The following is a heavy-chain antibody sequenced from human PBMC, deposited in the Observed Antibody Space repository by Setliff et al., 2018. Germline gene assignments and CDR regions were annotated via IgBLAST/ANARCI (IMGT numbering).Heavy chain of an antibody. D-gene: IGHD3-10*01. CDR1: GASISTTYYY. Sequence: KTSETLSLTCSVSGASISTTYYYWDWIRQSPEKGLEWIGTIYQNGITYYNPSVKSRVTISVDKSKNQFSLSPRSVTAADTAVYYCATDGPVLNGDYISWGQGTLVTVSS. J-gene: IGHJ5*02. V-gene: IGHV4-39*07. CDR3: ATDGPVLNGDYIS. CDR2: IYQNGIT.